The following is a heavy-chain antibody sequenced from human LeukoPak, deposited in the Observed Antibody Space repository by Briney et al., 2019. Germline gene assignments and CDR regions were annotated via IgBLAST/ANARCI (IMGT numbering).Heavy chain of an antibody. CDR3: ARDLAPTTVVDAFDI. CDR2: ISAYNVNT. CDR1: GYTFTSYG. D-gene: IGHD4-23*01. V-gene: IGHV1-18*01. J-gene: IGHJ3*02. Sequence: ASVKVSCKASGYTFTSYGITWVRQAPGQGLEWMGWISAYNVNTNNAQKFQGRVTITADKSTSTAYMELSSLRSEDTAVYYCARDLAPTTVVDAFDIWGQGTMVTVSS.